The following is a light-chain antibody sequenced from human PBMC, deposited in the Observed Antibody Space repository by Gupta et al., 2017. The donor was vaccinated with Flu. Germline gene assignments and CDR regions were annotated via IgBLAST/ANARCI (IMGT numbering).Light chain of an antibody. V-gene: IGLV2-14*01. Sequence: QSALTQPASVSGSPGQSITISCTGTSRDGGGYNYVSWYQQHPGKAPKLMIYEVSDRPSGVSSRFSGSKSGNTASLTTAGLQAEDEADYYCSSYTSSTTRVVFGGGTKLTVL. J-gene: IGLJ2*01. CDR2: EVS. CDR1: SRDGGGYNY. CDR3: SSYTSSTTRVV.